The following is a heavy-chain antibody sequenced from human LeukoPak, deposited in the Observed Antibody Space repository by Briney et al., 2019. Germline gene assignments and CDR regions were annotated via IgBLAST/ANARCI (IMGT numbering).Heavy chain of an antibody. CDR1: GGSFSGYY. Sequence: SETLSLTCAVYGGSFSGYYWSWIRQPPGKGLEWIGEINHSGSTNYNPSLKSRVTISVDTSKNQFSLKLSSVTAADTAVYYCARDDYYGSGSYYRAWFDPWGQGTLVTVSS. CDR3: ARDDYYGSGSYYRAWFDP. CDR2: INHSGST. D-gene: IGHD3-10*01. J-gene: IGHJ5*02. V-gene: IGHV4-34*01.